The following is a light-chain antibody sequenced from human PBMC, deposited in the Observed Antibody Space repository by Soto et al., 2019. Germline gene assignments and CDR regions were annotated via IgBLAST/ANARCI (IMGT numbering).Light chain of an antibody. V-gene: IGLV2-14*01. CDR1: SSDVGVYNY. CDR3: SSYTSSSTSV. Sequence: QSVLTQPASGSGSPGQSITISCTGTSSDVGVYNYVSWYQQHPGKAPKLMIFEVTSRPSGVSNRFSGSKSGNTASLTISGLQAEDEADYYCSSYTSSSTSVFGGGTKLTVL. CDR2: EVT. J-gene: IGLJ3*02.